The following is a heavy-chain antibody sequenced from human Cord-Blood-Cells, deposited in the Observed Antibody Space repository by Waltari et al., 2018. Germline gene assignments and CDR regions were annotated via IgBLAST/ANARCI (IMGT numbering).Heavy chain of an antibody. Sequence: EVQLVESGGGLVKPGGSLRLSCAASGFTFSNAWMSRVGHAPGKGLEWVGRIKSKTDGGTTDYAAPVKGRFTISRDDSKNTLYLQMNSLKTEDTAVYYCTTETTRGAGLDYWGQGTLVTVSS. J-gene: IGHJ4*02. CDR3: TTETTRGAGLDY. CDR1: GFTFSNAW. D-gene: IGHD6-19*01. CDR2: IKSKTDGGTT. V-gene: IGHV3-15*01.